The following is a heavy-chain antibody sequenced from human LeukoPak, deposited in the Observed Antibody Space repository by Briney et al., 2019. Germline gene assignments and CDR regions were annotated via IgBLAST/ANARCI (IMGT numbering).Heavy chain of an antibody. V-gene: IGHV1-2*02. D-gene: IGHD3-3*01. Sequence: ASVKVSCKASGYTFTGYYMHWVRQAPGQGLEWMGWINPNSGGTNYAQKFQGRVTMTRDTSISTAYMELSRLRSDDTAVYYCARGKGYYDFWSGYHGPYYFDYWGQGTLVTVSS. CDR2: INPNSGGT. J-gene: IGHJ4*02. CDR3: ARGKGYYDFWSGYHGPYYFDY. CDR1: GYTFTGYY.